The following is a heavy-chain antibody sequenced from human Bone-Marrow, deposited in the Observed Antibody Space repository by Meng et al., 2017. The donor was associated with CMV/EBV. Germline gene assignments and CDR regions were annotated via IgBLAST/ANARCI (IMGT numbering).Heavy chain of an antibody. J-gene: IGHJ6*02. Sequence: GESLKISCAASGFTFSSYWMSWVRQAPGKGLEWVANIKQDGSEKYYVDSVKGRFTISRDNAKNSLYLQMNSLRAEDTAVYYCARMGASFYYYAMDVWGQGTTVTVSS. D-gene: IGHD3-16*01. CDR3: ARMGASFYYYAMDV. CDR2: IKQDGSEK. CDR1: GFTFSSYW. V-gene: IGHV3-7*01.